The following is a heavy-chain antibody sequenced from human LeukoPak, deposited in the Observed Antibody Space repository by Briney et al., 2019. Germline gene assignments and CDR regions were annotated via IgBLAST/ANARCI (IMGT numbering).Heavy chain of an antibody. Sequence: GGSLKLSRAASGFTFSRHAMSWVRQVPGKGLELVSGINGRVSGITGGADTTYYADSVKGRFTISRDDSQSTLFLQMNGLRAEDTAVYYCAKISMIVEVLDARAPFDYWGQGALVTVSS. CDR3: AKISMIVEVLDARAPFDY. D-gene: IGHD3-22*01. CDR1: GFTFSRHA. CDR2: INGRVSGITGGADTT. J-gene: IGHJ4*02. V-gene: IGHV3-23*01.